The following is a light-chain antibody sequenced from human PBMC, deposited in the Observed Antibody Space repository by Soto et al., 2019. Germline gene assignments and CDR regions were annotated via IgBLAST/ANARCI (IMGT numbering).Light chain of an antibody. V-gene: IGKV1-5*01. J-gene: IGKJ1*01. CDR2: DVS. CDR1: QTISSW. Sequence: EIQMTQSPSSVSASVGDRVTITFRASQTISSWLAWYQQKPGKAPKLLIYDVSSLESGVSSRFSGSGSGTEFTLTISSLQPDDFATYYCQQYNTFSTFGQGTKVDIK. CDR3: QQYNTFST.